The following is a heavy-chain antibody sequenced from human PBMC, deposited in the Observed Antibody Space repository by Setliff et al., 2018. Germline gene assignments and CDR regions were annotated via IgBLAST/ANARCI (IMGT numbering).Heavy chain of an antibody. D-gene: IGHD1-1*01. CDR2: IYTGGST. CDR3: ARDREGDGNYYMDV. V-gene: IGHV4-4*08. Sequence: PSETLSLTCIVSGVSVSRHYWSWIRQPPGKTLEWIGYIYTGGSTTYNPSLKSRVTLSLDNTKNTVYLQMNSLRAEDTAVYYCARDREGDGNYYMDVWGKGTTVTVSS. J-gene: IGHJ6*03. CDR1: GVSVSRHY.